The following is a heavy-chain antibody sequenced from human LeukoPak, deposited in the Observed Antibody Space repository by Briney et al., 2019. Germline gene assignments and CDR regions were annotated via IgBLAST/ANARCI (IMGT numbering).Heavy chain of an antibody. Sequence: GGSLRLSCAASGFTFSSYAMHWVRQAPGKGLEYVSAISSSGNSTYYANSVRGRFTISRDNSKNTLYLQMGSLRAEDTAVYYCASSYGSNKNPFEYWDQGTLVTVSS. V-gene: IGHV3-64*01. CDR1: GFTFSSYA. CDR2: ISSSGNST. J-gene: IGHJ4*02. CDR3: ASSYGSNKNPFEY. D-gene: IGHD4-23*01.